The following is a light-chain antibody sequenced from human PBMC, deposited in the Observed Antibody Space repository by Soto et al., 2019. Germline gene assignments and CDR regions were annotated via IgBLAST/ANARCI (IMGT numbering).Light chain of an antibody. Sequence: QSALTQPASVSGSPGQSITISCTGTSSDIGAYNYVSWYQQHPGRAPKLMISNVSNRPSGVSNRFSGSKSGNTASLTISGLQTEDEAEYFCSSYSGTSALYVFGAGTKLTV. CDR1: SSDIGAYNY. CDR3: SSYSGTSALYV. V-gene: IGLV2-14*03. CDR2: NVS. J-gene: IGLJ1*01.